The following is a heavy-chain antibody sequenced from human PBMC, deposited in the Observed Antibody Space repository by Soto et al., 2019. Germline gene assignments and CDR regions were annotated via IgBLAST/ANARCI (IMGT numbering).Heavy chain of an antibody. J-gene: IGHJ4*02. CDR1: GGSVSSGSYY. V-gene: IGHV4-61*01. D-gene: IGHD3-22*01. Sequence: QVQLQESGPGLVKPSETLSLTCIVSGGSVSSGSYYWSWIRQPPGKGLEWIGFIYYTGMTSYNPSLKSRVTISVDTSNNQFSLKLSSVTAADTAVYFCATMSSSGYPLDYWGRGTLVTVSS. CDR2: IYYTGMT. CDR3: ATMSSSGYPLDY.